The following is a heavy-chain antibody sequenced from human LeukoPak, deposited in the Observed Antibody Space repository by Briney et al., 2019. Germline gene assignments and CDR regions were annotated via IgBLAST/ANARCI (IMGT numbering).Heavy chain of an antibody. D-gene: IGHD4-17*01. J-gene: IGHJ4*02. CDR2: ISGSGGGT. CDR1: GFTFRSYT. V-gene: IGHV3-23*01. CDR3: AKDPYGDYVRYFDY. Sequence: GGSLRLSCAASGFTFRSYTMNWVRQAPGKGLEWVSGISGSGGGTYYADSVKGRFTISRDNSKNTLYLQMNSLRAEDTAVYYCAKDPYGDYVRYFDYWGQGTLVTVSS.